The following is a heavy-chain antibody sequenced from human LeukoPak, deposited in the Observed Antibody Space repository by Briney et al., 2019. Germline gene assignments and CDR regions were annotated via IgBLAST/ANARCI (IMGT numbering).Heavy chain of an antibody. V-gene: IGHV1-24*01. CDR3: ATGPLESGDVVILSAEDFSAAEDFSATCFHH. Sequence: ASVKVSCKVSGYTLTELSIHWVRQAPGKGLEWMGGFDPEDGETIYAQKFQGRVTLTEDTSTDTAYMELSSLRSEDTAVYFCATGPLESGDVVILSAEDFSAAEDFSATCFHHWGRGTLVTVSS. CDR2: FDPEDGET. J-gene: IGHJ1*01. CDR1: GYTLTELS. D-gene: IGHD2-2*01.